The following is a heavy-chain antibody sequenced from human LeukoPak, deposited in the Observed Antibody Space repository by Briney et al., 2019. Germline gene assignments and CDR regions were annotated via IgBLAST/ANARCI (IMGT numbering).Heavy chain of an antibody. D-gene: IGHD3-3*01. J-gene: IGHJ4*02. CDR1: GFTFSSYA. Sequence: QPGRSLRLSYAASGFTFSSYAMHWVRQAPGKGLEWVAVISYDGSNKYYADSVKGRFTISRDNSKNTLYLQMNSLRAEDTAVYYCARVINYDFWSGQDYWGQGTLVTVSS. CDR2: ISYDGSNK. V-gene: IGHV3-30-3*01. CDR3: ARVINYDFWSGQDY.